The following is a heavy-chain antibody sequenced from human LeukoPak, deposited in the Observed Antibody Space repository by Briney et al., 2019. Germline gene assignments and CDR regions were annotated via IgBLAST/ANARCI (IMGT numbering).Heavy chain of an antibody. CDR1: AFTFSSYA. V-gene: IGHV3-30*02. Sequence: GGSLRLSCAASAFTFSSYAMSWIRQAPGKGLEWVAFIRYDGSNKYYADSVKGRFTISRDNSKNTLYLQMNSLRAEDTAVYYCAKEFVLIPLHAFDIWGQGTTVTVSS. CDR2: IRYDGSNK. CDR3: AKEFVLIPLHAFDI. J-gene: IGHJ3*02. D-gene: IGHD2-8*01.